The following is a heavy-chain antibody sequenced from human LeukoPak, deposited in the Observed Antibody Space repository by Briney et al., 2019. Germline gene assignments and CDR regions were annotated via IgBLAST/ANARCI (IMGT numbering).Heavy chain of an antibody. CDR2: ISGGGDTT. V-gene: IGHV3-23*01. J-gene: IGHJ6*03. Sequence: GGTLRLSCAASGFTFSSYGMSWVRQAPGKGLEWVSAISGGGDTTYYADSVKGRFTISRDNSKNTLYLQMNSLRAEDTAVYYCAKDQAALVTAPSYMDVWGKGTTVTISS. CDR1: GFTFSSYG. CDR3: AKDQAALVTAPSYMDV. D-gene: IGHD2-21*02.